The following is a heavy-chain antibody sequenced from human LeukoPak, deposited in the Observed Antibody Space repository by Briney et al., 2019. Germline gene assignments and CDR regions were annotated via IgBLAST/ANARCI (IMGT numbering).Heavy chain of an antibody. D-gene: IGHD5-18*01. Sequence: ASVKVSCKASGYTFTSYYMHWVRQAPGQGLEWMGIINPSGGSTSYAQKFQGRVTMTRDTSKNQFSLKLSSVTAADTAVYYCARVDSTYGYAGGNYFDSWGQGTLVTVSS. J-gene: IGHJ4*02. CDR2: INPSGGST. CDR1: GYTFTSYY. CDR3: ARVDSTYGYAGGNYFDS. V-gene: IGHV1-46*01.